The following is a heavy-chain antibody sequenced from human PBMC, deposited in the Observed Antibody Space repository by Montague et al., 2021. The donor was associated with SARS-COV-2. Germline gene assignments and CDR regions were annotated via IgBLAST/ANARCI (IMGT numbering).Heavy chain of an antibody. J-gene: IGHJ4*02. CDR1: DDSISSSSYY. D-gene: IGHD3-3*01. Sequence: SETLSLTCTVSDDSISSSSYYWAWIRQPPGKRLEWIGSIYYSGSTYYNPSLKSRVTISVDTSKKQFSLNLSSVTAADTAVFYCVRGRSGYSNPLDYWGQGTLVTVSS. CDR2: IYYSGST. CDR3: VRGRSGYSNPLDY. V-gene: IGHV4-39*01.